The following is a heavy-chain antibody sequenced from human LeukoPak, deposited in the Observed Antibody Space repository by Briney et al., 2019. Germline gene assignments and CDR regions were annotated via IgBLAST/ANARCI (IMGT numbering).Heavy chain of an antibody. CDR1: GYTFTGYY. D-gene: IGHD3-10*01. J-gene: IGHJ6*02. CDR3: ARELLWFGEQNYYGMDV. V-gene: IGHV1-3*01. CDR2: INAGNGNT. Sequence: ASVKVSCKASGYTFTGYYMYWVRQAPGQGLEWMGWINAGNGNTKYSQKFQGRVTITRDTSASTAYMELSSLRSEDTAVYYCARELLWFGEQNYYGMDVWGQGTTVTVSS.